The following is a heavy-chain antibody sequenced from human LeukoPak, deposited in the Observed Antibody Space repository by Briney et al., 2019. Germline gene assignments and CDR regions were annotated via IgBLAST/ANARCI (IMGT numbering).Heavy chain of an antibody. CDR3: ARDLERAARPYYYYGMDV. CDR2: INPNSGGT. Sequence: GASVKVSCKASGYTFTGYYMYWVRQAPGQGLEWMGWINPNSGGTNYAQKFQGRVTMTRDTSISTAYMELSRLRSDDTAVYYCARDLERAARPYYYYGMDVWGQGTTVTVSS. D-gene: IGHD6-6*01. J-gene: IGHJ6*02. V-gene: IGHV1-2*02. CDR1: GYTFTGYY.